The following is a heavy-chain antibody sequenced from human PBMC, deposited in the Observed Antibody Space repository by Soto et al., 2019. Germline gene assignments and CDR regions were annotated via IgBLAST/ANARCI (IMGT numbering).Heavy chain of an antibody. CDR3: ARDLGGSRDS. CDR1: GNTFTGYY. CDR2: INPNNDGT. J-gene: IGHJ4*02. Sequence: VASVKVSCKASGNTFTGYYIHWVRQAPGQGLEWMGWINPNNDGTTYGEKFQGRVTMTRDTSTSTAYMELSRLRSDDTAVYYCARDLGGSRDSWGQGTLVTVSP. V-gene: IGHV1-2*02. D-gene: IGHD1-26*01.